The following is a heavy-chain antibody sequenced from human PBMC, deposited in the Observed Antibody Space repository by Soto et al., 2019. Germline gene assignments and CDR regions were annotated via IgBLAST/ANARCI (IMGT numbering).Heavy chain of an antibody. CDR2: IIPIFGTA. D-gene: IGHD3-3*01. J-gene: IGHJ4*02. CDR3: ARRDRRNYDFWSGQSPFDY. V-gene: IGHV1-69*13. CDR1: GVTFSSYA. Sequence: VASVKVSCKASGVTFSSYAISWVRQAPGQGLEWMGGIIPIFGTANYAQKFQGRVTITADESTSTAYMELSSLRSEDTAVYYCARRDRRNYDFWSGQSPFDYWGQGTLVTVSS.